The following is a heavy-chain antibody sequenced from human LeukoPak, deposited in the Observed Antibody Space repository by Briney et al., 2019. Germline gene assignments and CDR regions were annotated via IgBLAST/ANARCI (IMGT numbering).Heavy chain of an antibody. CDR2: ISYDGSNK. D-gene: IGHD3-10*01. CDR3: AKTERLWFGESPTDY. J-gene: IGHJ4*02. Sequence: GGSLRLSCAASGFTFSSYAMHWVRQAPGKGLEWVAVISYDGSNKYYADSVKGRFTISRDNSKNTLYLQMNSLRAEDTAVYYCAKTERLWFGESPTDYWGQGTLVTVSS. CDR1: GFTFSSYA. V-gene: IGHV3-30*04.